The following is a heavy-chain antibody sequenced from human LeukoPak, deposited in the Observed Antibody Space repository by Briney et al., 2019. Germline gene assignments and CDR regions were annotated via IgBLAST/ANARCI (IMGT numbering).Heavy chain of an antibody. J-gene: IGHJ4*02. Sequence: ASVKVYCKASGGTFSSYAVRWRRQAPGQGLEWMGGIIPIFGTANYAQKFQGRVTITADESTSTAYMELSSLRSEDTAVYYCARTGGYPNWGQGTLVTVSS. CDR2: IIPIFGTA. CDR3: ARTGGYPN. D-gene: IGHD2-15*01. CDR1: GGTFSSYA. V-gene: IGHV1-69*13.